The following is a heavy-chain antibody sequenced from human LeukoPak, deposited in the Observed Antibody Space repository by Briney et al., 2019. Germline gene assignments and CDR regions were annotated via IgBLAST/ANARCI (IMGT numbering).Heavy chain of an antibody. D-gene: IGHD2-15*01. CDR1: GGSVSSGSYY. Sequence: SETLSLTCTVSGGSVSSGSYYWSWIRQPPGKGLEWIGYIYYSGSTNYNPSLKSRVTISVDTSKNQFSLKLSSVTAADTAVYYCARGRLYCSGGSCYSYYYGMDVWGKGTTVTVSS. V-gene: IGHV4-61*01. CDR3: ARGRLYCSGGSCYSYYYGMDV. CDR2: IYYSGST. J-gene: IGHJ6*04.